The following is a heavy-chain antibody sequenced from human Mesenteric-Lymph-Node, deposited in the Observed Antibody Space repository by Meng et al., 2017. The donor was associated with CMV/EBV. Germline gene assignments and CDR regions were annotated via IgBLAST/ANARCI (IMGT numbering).Heavy chain of an antibody. J-gene: IGHJ6*02. CDR3: AKGKDFMDV. Sequence: GESLKISCAASGSTFSSYGMHWVRQAPGKGLEWVAFIRYDGSNKYYADSVKGRFTISRDNSKNTLYLQMNSLRAEDTAVYYCAKGKDFMDVWGQGTTVTVSS. CDR2: IRYDGSNK. CDR1: GSTFSSYG. V-gene: IGHV3-30*02.